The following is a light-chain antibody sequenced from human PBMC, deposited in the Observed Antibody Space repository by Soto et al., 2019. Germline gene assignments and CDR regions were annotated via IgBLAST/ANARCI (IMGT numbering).Light chain of an antibody. CDR2: GGS. CDR3: QQCFTSLLT. V-gene: IGKV3-20*01. J-gene: IGKJ3*01. CDR1: QDVSHF. Sequence: EIVLTQSPGTLSLSPGERATLSCRASQDVSHFLAWYQQRPGQAPRLLIFGGSSRATGIPDRFSGSGSGTDFTLTISRLEPGDFAVYFCQQCFTSLLTFGPGTKVDIK.